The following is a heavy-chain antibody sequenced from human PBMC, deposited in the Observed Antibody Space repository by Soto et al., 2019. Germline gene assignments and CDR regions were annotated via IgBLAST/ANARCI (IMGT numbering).Heavy chain of an antibody. CDR3: AKVFLYYYYGVDV. Sequence: ELQLLESGGGLVQPGGSLRLSCAASGFTFSSYAMTWVRQAPGKGLEWVSAISDSGGSTYYTDSVKGRFTISRDNSKNTLYLQMNSLRAEDTAVYYCAKVFLYYYYGVDVWGQGTTVTVSS. CDR2: ISDSGGST. V-gene: IGHV3-23*01. J-gene: IGHJ6*02. CDR1: GFTFSSYA.